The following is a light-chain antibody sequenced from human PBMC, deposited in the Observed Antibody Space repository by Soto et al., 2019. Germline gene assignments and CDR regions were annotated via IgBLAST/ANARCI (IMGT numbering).Light chain of an antibody. Sequence: QSVLTQPPSVSGSPGQSITISCTGTSSDVGSYNYVSWYQQHPGKAPKLMIYEVRNRPSGVSDRFSGSKSGKTASLIIFGLQAEDEADYYCSSYTTSTTQVFGGGTKLTVL. CDR3: SSYTTSTTQV. CDR1: SSDVGSYNY. J-gene: IGLJ2*01. CDR2: EVR. V-gene: IGLV2-14*01.